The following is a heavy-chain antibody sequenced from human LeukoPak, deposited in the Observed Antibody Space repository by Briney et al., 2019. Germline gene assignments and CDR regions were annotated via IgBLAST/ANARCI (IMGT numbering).Heavy chain of an antibody. V-gene: IGHV4-30-4*01. J-gene: IGHJ4*02. CDR2: IYYSGRT. D-gene: IGHD3-10*01. CDR3: ASRDYYGLGSYQY. Sequence: ASETLSLTCTVSGGSISSGDYYWSWIRQPPGKGLEWIGYIYYSGRTYYNPSLKSRVTISVDTSKNHFSLKLTSVTAADTAVYYCASRDYYGLGSYQYWGQGTLVTVSS. CDR1: GGSISSGDYY.